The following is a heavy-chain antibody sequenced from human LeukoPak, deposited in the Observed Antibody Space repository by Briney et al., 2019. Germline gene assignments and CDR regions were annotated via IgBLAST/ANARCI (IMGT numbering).Heavy chain of an antibody. D-gene: IGHD4-17*01. CDR3: ARGVYGDYGDWGGGDSNWFDP. J-gene: IGHJ5*02. Sequence: SETLSLTCTVSGGSISSYYWSWIRQPPGKGLEWSGYIYYSGSTNCNPSLKSRVTISVDTSKNQFSLKLSSVTAADTAVYYCARGVYGDYGDWGGGDSNWFDPWGQGTLVTVSS. CDR1: GGSISSYY. V-gene: IGHV4-59*01. CDR2: IYYSGST.